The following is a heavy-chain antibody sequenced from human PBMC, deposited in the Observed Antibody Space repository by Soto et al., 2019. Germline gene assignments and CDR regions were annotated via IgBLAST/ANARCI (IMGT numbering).Heavy chain of an antibody. CDR2: IYYSGST. J-gene: IGHJ4*02. D-gene: IGHD2-15*01. V-gene: IGHV4-31*03. CDR1: GGSISSGGYY. CDR3: ARGNRDPGYCSGGSCPQFDY. Sequence: LSLTCTVSGGSISSGGYYWSWIRQHPGKGLEWIGYIYYSGSTYYNPSLKSRVTISVDTSKNQFSLKLSSVTAADTAVYYCARGNRDPGYCSGGSCPQFDYWGQGTLVTVSS.